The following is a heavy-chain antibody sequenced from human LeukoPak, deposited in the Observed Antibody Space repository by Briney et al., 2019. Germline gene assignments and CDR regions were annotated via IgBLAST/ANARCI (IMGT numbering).Heavy chain of an antibody. D-gene: IGHD3-3*02. Sequence: GGSLRLSCAASTFTFSNYWMHWVRQAPGKGLVWVSRINIDGRSISYADSVKGRFTISRDNAKSTLYLQMNSLRVEDTAVYYCARSALDYWGQGTLVTVSS. V-gene: IGHV3-74*01. CDR2: INIDGRSI. CDR3: ARSALDY. J-gene: IGHJ4*02. CDR1: TFTFSNYW.